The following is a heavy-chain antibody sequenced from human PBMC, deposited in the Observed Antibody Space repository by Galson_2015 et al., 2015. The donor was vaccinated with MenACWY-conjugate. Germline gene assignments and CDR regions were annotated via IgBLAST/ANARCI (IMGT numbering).Heavy chain of an antibody. CDR1: GYIFTLYY. CDR3: AKVMLMGGSDGFDI. J-gene: IGHJ3*02. CDR2: ISPSAGIT. D-gene: IGHD3-10*01. V-gene: IGHV1-46*01. Sequence: SVKVSCKASGYIFTLYYIHWVRQAPGQGLEWMGTISPSAGITHYAQKFQGRVSMNRDTSTSTVYMELSSLKSDDTAVYYCAKVMLMGGSDGFDIWGQGTMVTVSS.